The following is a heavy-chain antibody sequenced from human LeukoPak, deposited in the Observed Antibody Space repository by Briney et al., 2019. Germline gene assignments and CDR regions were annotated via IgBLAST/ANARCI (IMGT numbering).Heavy chain of an antibody. Sequence: GASVKVSCKASGYTFTGYYMHWVRQAPGQGLEWMGWINPNSGGTNYAQKFQGRVTMTRDTSISTAYMELSRLRSDDTAVYYCAREVERYSSGWYRSVDQVDYWGQGTLVTVSS. D-gene: IGHD6-19*01. CDR1: GYTFTGYY. CDR2: INPNSGGT. CDR3: AREVERYSSGWYRSVDQVDY. J-gene: IGHJ4*02. V-gene: IGHV1-2*02.